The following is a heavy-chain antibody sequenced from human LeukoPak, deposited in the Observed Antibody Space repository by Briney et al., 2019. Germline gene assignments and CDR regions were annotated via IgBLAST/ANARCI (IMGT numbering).Heavy chain of an antibody. D-gene: IGHD2-2*01. Sequence: ASVKVSCKASGGTFSSYAISWVRQAPGQGLEWMGGIIPIFGTANYAQKFQGRVTITADESTSTAYMELSSLRSEDTAVYYCARTPRYCSSTSCYFEWYLVNWFDPRGQGTLVTVSS. CDR3: ARTPRYCSSTSCYFEWYLVNWFDP. V-gene: IGHV1-69*13. CDR1: GGTFSSYA. CDR2: IIPIFGTA. J-gene: IGHJ5*02.